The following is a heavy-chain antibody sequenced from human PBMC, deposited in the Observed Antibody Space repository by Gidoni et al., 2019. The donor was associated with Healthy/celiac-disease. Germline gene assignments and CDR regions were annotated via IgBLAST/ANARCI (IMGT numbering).Heavy chain of an antibody. CDR3: ARERFGNNPEYNWFDP. J-gene: IGHJ5*02. CDR1: GYTFTGYY. D-gene: IGHD3-10*01. V-gene: IGHV1-2*02. CDR2: INPNSGGT. Sequence: QMQLVQSGAEVKKHGASVKVSCKASGYTFTGYYMHWVRQAPGQGLEWMGWINPNSGGTNYAQKFQGRGTMTRDTSISTAYMELSRLRSDATAVYYCARERFGNNPEYNWFDPWGQGTLVTVSS.